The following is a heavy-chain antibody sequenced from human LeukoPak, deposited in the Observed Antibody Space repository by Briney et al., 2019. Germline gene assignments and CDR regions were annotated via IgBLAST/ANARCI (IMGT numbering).Heavy chain of an antibody. CDR3: ARFHTSGYYRHFDF. CDR1: GGSISTGGYY. D-gene: IGHD3-22*01. CDR2: IYYSGST. J-gene: IGHJ4*02. Sequence: SQTLSLTCTVSGGSISTGGYYWSWIRQHPGKGLEWIAYIYYSGSTYYNPSLKSRVTISVDTPKNQFSLKLSSVTAADTAVYYCARFHTSGYYRHFDFWGQGTLVTVSS. V-gene: IGHV4-31*03.